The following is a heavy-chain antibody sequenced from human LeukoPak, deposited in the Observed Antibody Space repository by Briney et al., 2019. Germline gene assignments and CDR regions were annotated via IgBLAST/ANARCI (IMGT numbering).Heavy chain of an antibody. CDR3: ANAAGAGSYYNPIDY. CDR2: ISWNSDTI. CDR1: GFTFKNYA. Sequence: PGRSLRLSYAASGFTFKNYAIHRVRQGPGKGLEWVSGISWNSDTIGYADSVKGRFTISRDNAKNSVSLQMDSLRAEDTALYFCANAAGAGSYYNPIDYWGQGTLVTVSS. J-gene: IGHJ4*02. D-gene: IGHD3-10*01. V-gene: IGHV3-9*01.